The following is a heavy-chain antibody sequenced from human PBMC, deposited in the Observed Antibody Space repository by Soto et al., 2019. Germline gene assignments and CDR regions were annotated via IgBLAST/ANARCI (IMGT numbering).Heavy chain of an antibody. CDR3: ARQIVGATRYFDY. CDR2: IIPIFGTA. D-gene: IGHD1-26*01. J-gene: IGHJ4*02. CDR1: GGTFSSYA. V-gene: IGHV1-69*13. Sequence: ASVKVSCKASGGTFSSYAISWVRQAPGQGLEWMGGIIPIFGTANYAQKFQGRVTITADESTSTAYMELSSLRSEDTAVYYCARQIVGATRYFDYWGQGTLVTVSS.